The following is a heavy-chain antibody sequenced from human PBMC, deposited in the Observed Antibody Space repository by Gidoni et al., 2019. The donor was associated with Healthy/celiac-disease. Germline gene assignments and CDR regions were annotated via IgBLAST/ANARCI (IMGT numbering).Heavy chain of an antibody. CDR1: GFTFSSSA. V-gene: IGHV3-23*01. Sequence: EVPLLESGGGLVQPEVSLRLSCTDSGFTFSSSAIRGVRQAPGQGLEWVSAISGSGVSTYYADSVKGRCTISRDNSKNTLYLQMNSLRAEDTAVYYCAKRLYSYGFDYWGQGTLVTVSS. CDR2: ISGSGVST. CDR3: AKRLYSYGFDY. J-gene: IGHJ4*02. D-gene: IGHD5-18*01.